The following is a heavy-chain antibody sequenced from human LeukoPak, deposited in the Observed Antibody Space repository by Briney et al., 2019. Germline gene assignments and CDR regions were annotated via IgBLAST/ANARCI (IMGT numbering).Heavy chain of an antibody. CDR1: GYTFTSYG. CDR3: AREMYDYVWGSYRYPLDY. J-gene: IGHJ4*02. V-gene: IGHV1-18*01. Sequence: GASVKVSCKASGYTFTSYGISWVRQAPGQGLEWIGWISAYNGNTNYAQKLQGRVTMTTDTSTSTAYMELRSLRSDDTAVYYCAREMYDYVWGSYRYPLDYWGQGTLVTVSS. CDR2: ISAYNGNT. D-gene: IGHD3-16*02.